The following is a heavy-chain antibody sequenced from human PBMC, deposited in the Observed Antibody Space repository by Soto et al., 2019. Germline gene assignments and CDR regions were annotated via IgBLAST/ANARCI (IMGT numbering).Heavy chain of an antibody. CDR2: ISGSGSTT. CDR1: GFTFSSYA. Sequence: GGSLRLSCAASGFTFSSYAMRWVRQAPGKGLEWVSAISGSGSTTYNADSVKGRFTISRDNSKSKLYLQMNNLRVEDTAVYYCARGGYDTGWSFDCWGQGTLVTVSS. V-gene: IGHV3-23*01. J-gene: IGHJ4*02. D-gene: IGHD6-19*01. CDR3: ARGGYDTGWSFDC.